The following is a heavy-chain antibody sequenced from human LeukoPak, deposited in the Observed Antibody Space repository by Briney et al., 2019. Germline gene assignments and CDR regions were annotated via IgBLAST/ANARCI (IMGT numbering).Heavy chain of an antibody. D-gene: IGHD3-10*01. CDR3: VKVVGSGNSQWYFDL. Sequence: GGSLRLSCSASGFTFSSYTMYWVRQAPGKGLEYVSAIGSNGGNTYYGDSVKGRFTISRDNSKNTLYLQMSSLRAEDTAVYYCVKVVGSGNSQWYFDLWGRGSLVTVSS. J-gene: IGHJ2*01. CDR1: GFTFSSYT. V-gene: IGHV3-64D*08. CDR2: IGSNGGNT.